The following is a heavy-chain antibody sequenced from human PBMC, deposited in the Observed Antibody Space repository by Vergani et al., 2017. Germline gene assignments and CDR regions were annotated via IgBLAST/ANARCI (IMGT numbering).Heavy chain of an antibody. CDR3: AKLWGFLDY. CDR2: ISGSGGRP. J-gene: IGHJ4*02. Sequence: EVQLLESGGGLVQPGGSLRLSCAASGFTFSTYALSWFRRAPGKALEWVSAISGSGGRPYYSDSVKGRFTISRDNSKNTLYLQMNSLRAEDTAVYYCAKLWGFLDYWGQGTLVTVSS. D-gene: IGHD7-27*01. V-gene: IGHV3-23*01. CDR1: GFTFSTYA.